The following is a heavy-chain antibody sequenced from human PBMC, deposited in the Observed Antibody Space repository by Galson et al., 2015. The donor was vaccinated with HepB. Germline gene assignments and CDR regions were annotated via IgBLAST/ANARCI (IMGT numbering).Heavy chain of an antibody. D-gene: IGHD6-13*01. CDR3: ARVPSQQLASEGNWYFDL. Sequence: SLRLSCAASGFTVSSNHMSWVRQAPGKGLEWVSVIYSGGSTYYADSVKGRFTISRDNSKNTLYLQMNSLRAEDTAVYYCARVPSQQLASEGNWYFDLWGRGTLVTVSS. V-gene: IGHV3-53*01. J-gene: IGHJ2*01. CDR1: GFTVSSNH. CDR2: IYSGGST.